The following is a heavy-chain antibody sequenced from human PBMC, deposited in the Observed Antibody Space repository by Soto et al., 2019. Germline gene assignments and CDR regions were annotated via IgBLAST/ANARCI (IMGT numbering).Heavy chain of an antibody. D-gene: IGHD6-13*01. CDR3: ATDSSSWQSYYYYGMDV. Sequence: GGSLRLSCAASGFTFSSYWISWVRQAPGKGLEWVANIKQDGSEKYYVDSVKGRFTISRDNAKNSLYLQMNSLRAEDTAMYYCATDSSSWQSYYYYGMDVWGQGTTVTVSS. V-gene: IGHV3-7*05. CDR2: IKQDGSEK. J-gene: IGHJ6*02. CDR1: GFTFSSYW.